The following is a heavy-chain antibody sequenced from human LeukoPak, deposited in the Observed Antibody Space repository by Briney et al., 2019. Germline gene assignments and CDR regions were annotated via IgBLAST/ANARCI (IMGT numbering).Heavy chain of an antibody. D-gene: IGHD3-10*01. CDR2: INHSGST. CDR3: AYGSGSYFE. Sequence: PSETLSLTCAVYGGSFSGYYWSWIRQPPGKGLEWIGEINHSGSTNYNPSLKSRVTISVDTSKNQFSLKLSSVTAADTAVYYCAYGSGSYFEWGQGTLVTVSS. V-gene: IGHV4-34*01. J-gene: IGHJ4*02. CDR1: GGSFSGYY.